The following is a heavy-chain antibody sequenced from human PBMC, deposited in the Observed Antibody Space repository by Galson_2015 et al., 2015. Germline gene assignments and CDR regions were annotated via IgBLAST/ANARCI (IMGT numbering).Heavy chain of an antibody. J-gene: IGHJ4*02. CDR2: IIPILDSA. D-gene: IGHD3-3*01. CDR1: GGSFSSYG. Sequence: SVKVSCKAFGGSFSSYGISWVRQAPGQGLEWMGGIIPILDSAHYAQKFQGRVTITADESTSTAYMELSSLRSEDTAVYYCARDLWSRHQPLDYWGQGTLITVSS. CDR3: ARDLWSRHQPLDY. V-gene: IGHV1-69*13.